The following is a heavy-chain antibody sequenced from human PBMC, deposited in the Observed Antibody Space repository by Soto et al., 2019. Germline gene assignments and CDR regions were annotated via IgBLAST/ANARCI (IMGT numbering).Heavy chain of an antibody. J-gene: IGHJ6*03. CDR3: ARHPITMVRGGARFYYYYYMDV. D-gene: IGHD3-10*01. CDR1: GDSVSSNSAA. Sequence: SQTLSLTCAISGDSVSSNSAAWNWIRQSPSRGLEWLGRTYYRSKWYNDYAVSVKSRITINPDTSKNQFSLQLNSVTPEDTAVYYCARHPITMVRGGARFYYYYYMDVWGKGTTVTVSS. V-gene: IGHV6-1*01. CDR2: TYYRSKWYN.